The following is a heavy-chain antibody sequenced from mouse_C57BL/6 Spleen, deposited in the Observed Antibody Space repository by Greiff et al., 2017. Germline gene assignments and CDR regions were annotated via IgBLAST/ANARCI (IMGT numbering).Heavy chain of an antibody. V-gene: IGHV1-50*01. J-gene: IGHJ2*01. Sequence: QVQLQQPGAELVKPGASVKLSCKASGYTFTSYWMQWVKQRPGQGLEWIGELDPSDSYTNYNQKFKGKAKLTVDTSSSTAYMQLSSLTSEDSAVYYCARPTNYDYFDYWGQGTTLTVSS. CDR1: GYTFTSYW. D-gene: IGHD1-1*01. CDR2: LDPSDSYT. CDR3: ARPTNYDYFDY.